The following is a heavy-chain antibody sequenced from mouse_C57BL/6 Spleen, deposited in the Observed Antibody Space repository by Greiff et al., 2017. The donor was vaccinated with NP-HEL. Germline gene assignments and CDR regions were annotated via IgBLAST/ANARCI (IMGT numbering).Heavy chain of an antibody. D-gene: IGHD2-4*01. CDR3: ARENYDYDGAMDY. V-gene: IGHV1-22*01. Sequence: VQLQQSGPELVKPGASVKMSCKASGYAFTDYNMHWVKQSHGKSLEWIGYINPNNGGTSYNQKFKGKATLTVNKSSSTAYMELRSLTSEDSAVYYCARENYDYDGAMDYWGQGTSVTVSS. J-gene: IGHJ4*01. CDR1: GYAFTDYN. CDR2: INPNNGGT.